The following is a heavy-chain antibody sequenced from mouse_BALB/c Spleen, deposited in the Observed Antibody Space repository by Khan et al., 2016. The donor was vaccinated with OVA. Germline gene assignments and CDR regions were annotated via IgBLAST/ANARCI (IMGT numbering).Heavy chain of an antibody. CDR2: ISTGGHYT. CDR3: ARGLVDYYAMDY. J-gene: IGHJ4*01. D-gene: IGHD2-2*01. V-gene: IGHV5-9-3*01. CDR1: GFTFSSFA. Sequence: EVELVESGGGLVKPGGSLTLSCSASGFTFSSFAMSWVRQTPEKRLEWVATISTGGHYTFYPAGVSGRFIITSDNARHTVFLQMSSLRSEDTAMYYCARGLVDYYAMDYWGQGTSVTVSS.